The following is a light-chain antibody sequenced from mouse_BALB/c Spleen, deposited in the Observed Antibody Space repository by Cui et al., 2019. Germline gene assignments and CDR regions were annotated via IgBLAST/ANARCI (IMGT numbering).Light chain of an antibody. V-gene: IGKV4-55*01. Sequence: QIVLTQSPAIMSASPGEKVTMTCSASSSVSYMYWYQQKPGSSPKLLIYDTSSLAAGVPGRFSGSGSGTSYSLTISRMEAEDATTYYCQQWSSYPRTFGGGTKLEIK. CDR3: QQWSSYPRT. J-gene: IGKJ1*01. CDR1: SSVSY. CDR2: DTS.